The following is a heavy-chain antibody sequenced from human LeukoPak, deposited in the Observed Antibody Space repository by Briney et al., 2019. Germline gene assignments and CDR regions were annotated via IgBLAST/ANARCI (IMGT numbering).Heavy chain of an antibody. CDR1: GFSFSRYW. Sequence: GGSLRLSCAASGFSFSRYWMTWVRQAPGQGLEWVANIKEDGSEKYYVDSVKGRFTISRDNDKNSLDLQMNSLRAEDTAVYYCARDWWDSSGYYDYWGQGTLVTVSS. V-gene: IGHV3-7*01. CDR2: IKEDGSEK. D-gene: IGHD3-22*01. J-gene: IGHJ4*02. CDR3: ARDWWDSSGYYDY.